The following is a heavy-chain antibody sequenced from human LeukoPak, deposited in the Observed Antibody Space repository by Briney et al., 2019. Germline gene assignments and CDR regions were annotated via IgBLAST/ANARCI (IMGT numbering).Heavy chain of an antibody. Sequence: SETLSLTCTVSGGSISSYYWSWIRQPPGKGLEWIGYIYYSGSTNYNPSLKSRVTISVDTSKNQFSLKLSSVTAADTAVYYCASGGMVAYNRFDPWGQGTLVTVSS. CDR1: GGSISSYY. CDR2: IYYSGST. J-gene: IGHJ5*02. CDR3: ASGGMVAYNRFDP. D-gene: IGHD1-26*01. V-gene: IGHV4-59*01.